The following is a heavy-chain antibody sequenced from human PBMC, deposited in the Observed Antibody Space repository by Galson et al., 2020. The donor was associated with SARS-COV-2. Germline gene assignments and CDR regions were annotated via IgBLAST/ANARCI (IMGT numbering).Heavy chain of an antibody. CDR3: GRVLRDDPTSWPFDF. J-gene: IGHJ4*02. CDR1: GDSIRNSLYY. CDR2: VYYTGST. D-gene: IGHD2-2*01. Sequence: SETLSLTCTVSGDSIRNSLYYWAWIRQTPGKELEWIATVYYTGSTYYNPSLKSRVTVSVDTSKNQFSLDVTSVAAADTAVYYCGRVLRDDPTSWPFDFWGQGTQVTVSS. V-gene: IGHV4-39*07.